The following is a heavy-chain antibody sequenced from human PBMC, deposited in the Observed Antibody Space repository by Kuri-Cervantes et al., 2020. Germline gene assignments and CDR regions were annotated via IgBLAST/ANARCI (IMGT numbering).Heavy chain of an antibody. CDR1: GGSISSYY. D-gene: IGHD3-22*01. CDR3: ATSPGYYFYDY. CDR2: IYTSGST. J-gene: IGHJ4*02. V-gene: IGHV4-4*07. Sequence: SETLSLTCTVSGGSISSYYWNWIRQPAGKGLEWIGRIYTSGSTNYNPSLKSRVTISVDKSKNQFSLKLSSVTAADTAVYYCATSPGYYFYDYWGQGTLVTVSS.